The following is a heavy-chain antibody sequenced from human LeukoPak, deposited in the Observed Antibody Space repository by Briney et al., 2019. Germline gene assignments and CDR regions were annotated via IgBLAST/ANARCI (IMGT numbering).Heavy chain of an antibody. CDR1: GFTFSSYA. J-gene: IGHJ4*02. D-gene: IGHD2-21*01. CDR3: AKGPYSLY. CDR2: ISYDGSNK. V-gene: IGHV3-30-3*01. Sequence: GRSLRLSCAASGFTFSSYAMHWVRQAPGKGLEWVAVISYDGSNKYYADSVKGRFTISRDNSKNTLYLQMNSLRAEDTAVYYCAKGPYSLYWGQGTLVTVSS.